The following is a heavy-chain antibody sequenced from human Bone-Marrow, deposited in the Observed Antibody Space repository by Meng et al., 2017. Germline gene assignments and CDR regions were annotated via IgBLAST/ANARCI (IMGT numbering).Heavy chain of an antibody. J-gene: IGHJ6*02. CDR3: ASSRSGSTSWDIDYYYYYGMDV. CDR1: GFTFSDHY. D-gene: IGHD2-2*01. V-gene: IGHV3-72*01. CDR2: TRNKANSYTT. Sequence: GESLKISCAASGFTFSDHYMDWVRPAPGKGLEWVGRTRNKANSYTTEYAASVKGRFTISRDDSKNSLYLQMNSLKTEDTAVYYCASSRSGSTSWDIDYYYYYGMDVWGQGTTVTVSS.